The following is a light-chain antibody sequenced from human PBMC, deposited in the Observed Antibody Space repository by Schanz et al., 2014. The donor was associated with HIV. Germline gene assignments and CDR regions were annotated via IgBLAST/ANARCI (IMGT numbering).Light chain of an antibody. CDR1: QGISSW. CDR2: KIS. CDR3: QHYSSYSRT. V-gene: IGKV1-5*03. Sequence: DIQMTQSPSSVSASVGDSVTITCRASQGISSWLAWYQQKPGKAPKLLIYKISSLEGGVPSRFSGSGSGTEFTLTISSLQPDDFATYYCQHYSSYSRTFGQGTNVEIK. J-gene: IGKJ1*01.